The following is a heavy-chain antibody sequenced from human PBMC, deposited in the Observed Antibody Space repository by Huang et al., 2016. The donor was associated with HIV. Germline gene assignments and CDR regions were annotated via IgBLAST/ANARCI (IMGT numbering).Heavy chain of an antibody. CDR1: G. CDR3: VRVRRVVDTYCVADCSPLEAFDI. J-gene: IGHJ3*02. Sequence: QVQLVQSGSELKKPGASVKVSCKASGQGLEWMGLINTDTGKPRYAQGLTGLFVFSLATSVNTAYLQISSLKAADSAIYYCVRVRRVVDTYCVADCSPLEAFDIWGQGTVVTVST. CDR2: INTDTGKP. V-gene: IGHV7-4-1*02. D-gene: IGHD2-21*02.